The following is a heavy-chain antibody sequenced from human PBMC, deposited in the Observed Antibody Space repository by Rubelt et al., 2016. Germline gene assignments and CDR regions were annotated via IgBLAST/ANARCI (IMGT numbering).Heavy chain of an antibody. CDR1: GFTVSSYY. CDR2: IHSGGRT. D-gene: IGHD6-19*01. V-gene: IGHV3-53*01. J-gene: IGHJ4*02. CDR3: DVGC. Sequence: EVQLVESGGGLIQPGESLKLSCAASGFTVSSYYLSWVRQAPGKGLEGVSTIHSGGRTFYSDSVKGRFTISSDNSKNTLYLQMNSLAADDTAVYYCDVGCWGQGTLVP.